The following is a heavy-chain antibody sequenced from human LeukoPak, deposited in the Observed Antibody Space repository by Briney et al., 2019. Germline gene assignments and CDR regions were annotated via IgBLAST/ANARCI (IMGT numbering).Heavy chain of an antibody. CDR2: ISSSSSYI. D-gene: IGHD3-22*01. Sequence: KAGGSLRLSCAASGFTFSSYSMNWVRQAPGKGLEWVSSISSSSSYIYYADSVKGRFTISRDNAKNSLYLQMNSLRAEDTAVYYCAREEVTYYYDSSGYPDYWGQGTLVTVSS. J-gene: IGHJ4*02. CDR3: AREEVTYYYDSSGYPDY. V-gene: IGHV3-21*01. CDR1: GFTFSSYS.